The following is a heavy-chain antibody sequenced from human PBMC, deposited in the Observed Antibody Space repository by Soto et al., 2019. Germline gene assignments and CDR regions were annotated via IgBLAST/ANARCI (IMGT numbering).Heavy chain of an antibody. CDR3: ARSEYSSSYFDY. Sequence: SVKVSCKASGGTSSSYAISWVRQAPGQGLEWMGGIIPIFGTANYAQKFQGRVTITADESTSTAYMELSSLRSEDTAVYYCARSEYSSSYFDYWGQGTLVTVSS. V-gene: IGHV1-69*13. D-gene: IGHD6-6*01. J-gene: IGHJ4*02. CDR1: GGTSSSYA. CDR2: IIPIFGTA.